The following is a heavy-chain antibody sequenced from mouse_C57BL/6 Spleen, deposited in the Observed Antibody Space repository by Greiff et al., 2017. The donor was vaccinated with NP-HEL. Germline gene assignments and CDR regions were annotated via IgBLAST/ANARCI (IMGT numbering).Heavy chain of an antibody. V-gene: IGHV3-6*01. CDR3: ARNYGREYFDV. Sequence: EVQLVESGPGLVKPSQSLSLTCSVTGYSITSGYYWNWIRQFPGNKLEWMGYISYDGSNNYNPSLKNRISITRDTSKNQFFLKLNSVTTEDTATYYCARNYGREYFDVWGTGTTVTVSS. J-gene: IGHJ1*03. CDR2: ISYDGSN. CDR1: GYSITSGYY. D-gene: IGHD1-1*01.